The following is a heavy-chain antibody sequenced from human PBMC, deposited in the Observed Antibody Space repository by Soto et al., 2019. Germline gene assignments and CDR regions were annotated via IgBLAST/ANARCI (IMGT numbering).Heavy chain of an antibody. CDR3: ARGNSSWLYYGMDV. D-gene: IGHD6-13*01. J-gene: IGHJ6*02. CDR1: GGSISSGGYY. CDR2: IYYSGST. V-gene: IGHV4-31*03. Sequence: QVQLQESGPGLVKPSQTLSLTCTVSGGSISSGGYYWSWIRQHPGKGLEWIGYIYYSGSTYYNPSLKWRVTISVDTSKNQFSLKLSSVTAADTAVYYCARGNSSWLYYGMDVWGQGTTVTVSS.